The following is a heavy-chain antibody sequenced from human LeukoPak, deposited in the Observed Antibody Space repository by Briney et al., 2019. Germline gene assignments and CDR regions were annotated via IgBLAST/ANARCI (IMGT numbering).Heavy chain of an antibody. J-gene: IGHJ6*02. D-gene: IGHD4-17*01. V-gene: IGHV1-69*05. CDR2: IIPIFGTA. Sequence: GASVKVSCKASGGTFSSYAISWVRQAPGQGLEWMGGIIPIFGTANYAQKFQGRVTMTRDTSTSTVYMELSSLRSEDTAVYYCARSYGDYDYYYGMDVWGQGTTVTVSS. CDR1: GGTFSSYA. CDR3: ARSYGDYDYYYGMDV.